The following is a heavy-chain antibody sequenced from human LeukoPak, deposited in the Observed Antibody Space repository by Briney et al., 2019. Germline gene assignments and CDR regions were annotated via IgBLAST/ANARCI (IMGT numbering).Heavy chain of an antibody. Sequence: ASVTVSCKASGYTFTGYYMHWVRQAPGQGLEWMGWINPNSGGTNYAQKFQGRVTMTRDTSISTAYMELSRLRSDGTAVYYCASPTYYDFWSGYQNDAFDIWGQGTMVTVSS. CDR2: INPNSGGT. J-gene: IGHJ3*02. CDR1: GYTFTGYY. V-gene: IGHV1-2*02. CDR3: ASPTYYDFWSGYQNDAFDI. D-gene: IGHD3-3*01.